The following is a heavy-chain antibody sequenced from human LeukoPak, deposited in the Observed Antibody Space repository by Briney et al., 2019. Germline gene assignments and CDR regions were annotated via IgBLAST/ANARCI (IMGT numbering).Heavy chain of an antibody. V-gene: IGHV4-34*01. Sequence: SETLSLTCAVYGGSFSVYYWSWIRQPPGKGLEWIGEINHIGSTNYNPSLKSRVTISVDTSKNQFSLKLTSVTAADTAVYFCAREWPAMIALGAFDIWGQGTMVTVSS. J-gene: IGHJ3*02. D-gene: IGHD2-21*01. CDR1: GGSFSVYY. CDR2: INHIGST. CDR3: AREWPAMIALGAFDI.